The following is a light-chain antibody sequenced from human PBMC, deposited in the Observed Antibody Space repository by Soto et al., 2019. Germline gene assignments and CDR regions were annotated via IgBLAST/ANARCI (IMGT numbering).Light chain of an antibody. Sequence: DIQMTQSPSSLSASVGDRVTITCRASQSIANYLNWYQQKPGKAPKVLIYAASSLQSGVPSRFSGSGSGTDFTLTISRLQPEDFATYFCQQSYSAPLYTFGQGTKLEIK. J-gene: IGKJ2*01. V-gene: IGKV1-39*01. CDR2: AAS. CDR1: QSIANY. CDR3: QQSYSAPLYT.